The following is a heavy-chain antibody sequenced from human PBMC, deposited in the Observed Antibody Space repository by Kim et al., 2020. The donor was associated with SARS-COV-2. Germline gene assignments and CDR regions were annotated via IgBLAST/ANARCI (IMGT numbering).Heavy chain of an antibody. J-gene: IGHJ4*01. D-gene: IGHD3-10*01. CDR2: IYNSGST. CDR3: ARDYYNSGDYYYFDY. Sequence: SETLSLTCTVSGGSISSGGYCWSWIRQHPGKGLEWIGFIYNSGSTYYNPSLKSRVTISRDTSKNQFSLKLSSVTAADTAVYYCARDYYNSGDYYYFDYWG. V-gene: IGHV4-31*03. CDR1: GGSISSGGYC.